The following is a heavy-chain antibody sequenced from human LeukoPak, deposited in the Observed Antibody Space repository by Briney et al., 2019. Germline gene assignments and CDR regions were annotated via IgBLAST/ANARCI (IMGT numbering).Heavy chain of an antibody. CDR1: GFTFSSYN. CDR2: ISSSSSTI. CDR3: ARENSGPDY. Sequence: GGSLRLSCAASGFTFSSYNMNWVRQAPGMGLEWVSHISSSSSTIYYADSVKGRFTISRDNTKNSLYLQMNSLRAEDTAVYYCARENSGPDYWGQGTLVTVSS. J-gene: IGHJ4*02. V-gene: IGHV3-48*01. D-gene: IGHD5-12*01.